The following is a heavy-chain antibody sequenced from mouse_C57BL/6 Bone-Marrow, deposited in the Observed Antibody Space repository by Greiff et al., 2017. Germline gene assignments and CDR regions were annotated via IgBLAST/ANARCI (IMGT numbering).Heavy chain of an antibody. Sequence: VQLQQSGPELVKPGASVKLSCKASGYTFTSYDINWVKQRPGQGLEWIGWIYPRGGSTKYNEKFKGKATLTVDTSSSTAYMELHSLTSEVSAVYFCARDYGRSYWYFDVWGRGTTVTVSS. CDR1: GYTFTSYD. V-gene: IGHV1-85*01. J-gene: IGHJ1*03. CDR3: ARDYGRSYWYFDV. CDR2: IYPRGGST. D-gene: IGHD1-1*01.